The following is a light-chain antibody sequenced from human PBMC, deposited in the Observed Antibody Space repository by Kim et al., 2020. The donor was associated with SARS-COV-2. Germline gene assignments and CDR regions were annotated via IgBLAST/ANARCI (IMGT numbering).Light chain of an antibody. CDR1: DIGIKL. Sequence: SVALVQTARITCGGYDIGIKLVHWYQQRPGQAHVLVIYRDNDRPSGIPERISGSNSRNTATLTLSGAQAGDDADYYCQVWDSGTAVFGGGTQLTVL. J-gene: IGLJ3*02. CDR2: RDN. V-gene: IGLV3-9*01. CDR3: QVWDSGTAV.